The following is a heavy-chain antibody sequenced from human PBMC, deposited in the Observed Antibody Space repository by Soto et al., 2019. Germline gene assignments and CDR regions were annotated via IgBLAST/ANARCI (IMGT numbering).Heavy chain of an antibody. D-gene: IGHD3-10*01. J-gene: IGHJ6*02. CDR3: ARGSYDSYAGFFGMDV. CDR1: GGSFMSQA. CDR2: IIPFSGTV. Sequence: SVEVSCKXSGGSFMSQAISWVRQAPGQGPEWMRGIIPFSGTVTYTQRFQGRLTLTADEPTKTAYMELSSLRSEDTAVYYCARGSYDSYAGFFGMDVWGQGTKVTVSS. V-gene: IGHV1-69*13.